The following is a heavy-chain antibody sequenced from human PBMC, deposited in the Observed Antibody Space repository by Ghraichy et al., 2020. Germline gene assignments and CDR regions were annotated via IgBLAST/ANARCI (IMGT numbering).Heavy chain of an antibody. CDR3: ARAETVTVPAGTTGRYFYYNAMDV. Sequence: ASVKVSCETSGYSFTACLIHWVRQAPGQGLEWMGWIKPENGGTNYMQKFQGRVTMTSDASASTAYLELNSLTSDDTAIYYCARAETVTVPAGTTGRYFYYNAMDVWGQGTTVTVSS. D-gene: IGHD6-13*01. CDR1: GYSFTACL. CDR2: IKPENGGT. J-gene: IGHJ6*02. V-gene: IGHV1-2*02.